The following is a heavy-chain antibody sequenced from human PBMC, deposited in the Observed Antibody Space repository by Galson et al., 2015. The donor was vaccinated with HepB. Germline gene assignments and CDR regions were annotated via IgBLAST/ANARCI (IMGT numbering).Heavy chain of an antibody. J-gene: IGHJ5*02. V-gene: IGHV3-23*01. Sequence: SLRLSCAASGFTFSEYAMSWVRQAPGKGLEWVSIISDSGDTAYYADSVKGRFTISRDNSKKTLYLQMNSLRAEDTAIYYCAKDRGVGTTIGPAWFDPWGRGTLVTVSS. CDR3: AKDRGVGTTIGPAWFDP. CDR1: GFTFSEYA. CDR2: ISDSGDTA. D-gene: IGHD1-26*01.